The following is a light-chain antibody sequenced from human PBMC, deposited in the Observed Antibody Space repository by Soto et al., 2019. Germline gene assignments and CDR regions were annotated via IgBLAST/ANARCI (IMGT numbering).Light chain of an antibody. Sequence: QSALTAPASVSGSPGQSITISCTGTSSDTAGYNYVSWYQQHPGKAPKLMIYEVSNRPSGVSNRFSGSQSGNTASLTISGLQAEDEANYYCSSYTTSNTPLYVFGTGTKVTVL. CDR1: SSDTAGYNY. CDR2: EVS. V-gene: IGLV2-14*01. J-gene: IGLJ1*01. CDR3: SSYTTSNTPLYV.